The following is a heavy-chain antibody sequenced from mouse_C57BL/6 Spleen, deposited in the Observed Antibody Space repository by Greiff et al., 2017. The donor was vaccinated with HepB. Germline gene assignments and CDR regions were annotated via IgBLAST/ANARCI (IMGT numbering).Heavy chain of an antibody. Sequence: EVKLQESGAELVRPGASVKLSCTASGFNIKDDYMHWVKQRPEQGLEWIGWIDPENGDTEYASKFQGKATITADTSSNTAYLQLSSLTSEDTAVYYCTATVVASSYYFDYWGQGTTLTVSS. J-gene: IGHJ2*01. V-gene: IGHV14-4*01. D-gene: IGHD1-1*01. CDR3: TATVVASSYYFDY. CDR2: IDPENGDT. CDR1: GFNIKDDY.